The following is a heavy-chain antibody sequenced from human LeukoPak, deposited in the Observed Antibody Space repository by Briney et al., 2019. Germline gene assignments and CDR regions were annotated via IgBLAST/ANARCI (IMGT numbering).Heavy chain of an antibody. CDR1: GFTFSSYA. CDR2: ISYDGSNK. V-gene: IGHV3-30-3*01. Sequence: PGGSLRLSCAASGFTFSSYAMHLVRQAPGKGLEWVAVISYDGSNKYYADSVKGRFTISRDNSENTLYLQMNSLRAEDTAVYYCARAQGTYSDYYYYGMDVWGQGTTVTVSS. D-gene: IGHD3-10*01. CDR3: ARAQGTYSDYYYYGMDV. J-gene: IGHJ6*02.